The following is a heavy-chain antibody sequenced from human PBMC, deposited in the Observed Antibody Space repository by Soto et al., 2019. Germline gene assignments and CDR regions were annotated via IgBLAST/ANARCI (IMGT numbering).Heavy chain of an antibody. J-gene: IGHJ6*02. CDR2: ISAYNGNT. V-gene: IGHV1-18*01. D-gene: IGHD2-2*01. CDR3: ARYFIVLVPAAHYGMDV. CDR1: GYTFTSYG. Sequence: QVQLVQSGAEVKKPGASVKVSCKASGYTFTSYGISWVRQAPGQGLEWMGWISAYNGNTNYAQKLQGRVTMTTDTSTRTAYMEMRSLRSDDTAVYYCARYFIVLVPAAHYGMDVWGQGTTVTVSS.